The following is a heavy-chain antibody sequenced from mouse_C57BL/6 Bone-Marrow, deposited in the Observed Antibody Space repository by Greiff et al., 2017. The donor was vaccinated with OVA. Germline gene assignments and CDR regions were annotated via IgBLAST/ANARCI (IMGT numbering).Heavy chain of an antibody. J-gene: IGHJ4*01. CDR2: LDPENGDT. V-gene: IGHV14-4*01. CDR3: TTDYAMDY. Sequence: EVQLQQSGAELVRPGASVKLSCTASGFNIKDDYMHWVKQRPEQGLEWIGWLDPENGDTEYASKFQGKATITADTSSNTAYLQLSSLTSEDTAVYYCTTDYAMDYWGQGTSVTVSS. CDR1: GFNIKDDY.